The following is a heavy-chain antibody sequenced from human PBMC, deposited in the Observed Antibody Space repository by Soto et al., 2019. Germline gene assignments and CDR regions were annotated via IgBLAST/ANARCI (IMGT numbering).Heavy chain of an antibody. CDR3: ARVILYGDIQIFDY. D-gene: IGHD4-17*01. Sequence: SVKVSCKASGGTFSSYAISWVRQAPGQGLEWMGGIIPIFGTANYAQKFQGRVTITADESTSTAYMELSSLRSEDTAVYYCARVILYGDIQIFDYWGQGTLVTVSS. CDR2: IIPIFGTA. V-gene: IGHV1-69*13. CDR1: GGTFSSYA. J-gene: IGHJ4*02.